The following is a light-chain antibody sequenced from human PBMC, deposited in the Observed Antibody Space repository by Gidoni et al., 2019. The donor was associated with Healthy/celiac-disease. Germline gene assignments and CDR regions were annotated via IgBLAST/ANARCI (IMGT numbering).Light chain of an antibody. V-gene: IGKV3-15*01. J-gene: IGKJ2*01. CDR3: QQYNNWPPYT. Sequence: EIVMTQSPATLSVSPGERATLSCRASQSVSSNLDWYQQKPGQAPRLLIYGASTRATGIPARFSGSGSGTEFTRTISSLQSEDFAVYYCQQYNNWPPYTFGQGTKLEIK. CDR1: QSVSSN. CDR2: GAS.